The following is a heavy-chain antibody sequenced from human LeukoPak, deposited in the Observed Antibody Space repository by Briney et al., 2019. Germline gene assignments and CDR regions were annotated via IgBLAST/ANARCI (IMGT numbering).Heavy chain of an antibody. V-gene: IGHV1-18*01. CDR3: ARFSSSGWYAENWFDP. D-gene: IGHD6-19*01. CDR1: GYTFTSYG. J-gene: IGHJ5*02. Sequence: ASVKVSCKASGYTFTSYGISWARQAPGQGLEWMGWISAYNGNTNYAQKLQGRVTMTTDTSTSTAYMELRSLRSDDTAVYYCARFSSSGWYAENWFDPWGQGTLVTVSS. CDR2: ISAYNGNT.